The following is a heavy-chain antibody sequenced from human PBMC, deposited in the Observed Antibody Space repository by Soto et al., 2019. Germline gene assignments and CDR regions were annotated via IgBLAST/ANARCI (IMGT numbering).Heavy chain of an antibody. CDR1: GYSFTSQW. V-gene: IGHV5-51*01. Sequence: PGESLKISCKGSGYSFTSQWIGWVRQVPGKGLEWMGFIYPSDSAIKYSPSFQGLVTISADKSITTAYLQWSSLKASDTAMYYCASRKVTSDAFDFWGQGTMVTVSS. D-gene: IGHD4-4*01. J-gene: IGHJ3*01. CDR3: ASRKVTSDAFDF. CDR2: IYPSDSAI.